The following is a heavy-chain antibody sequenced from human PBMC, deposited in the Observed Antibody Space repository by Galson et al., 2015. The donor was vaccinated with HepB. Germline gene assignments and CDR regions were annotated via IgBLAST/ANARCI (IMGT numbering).Heavy chain of an antibody. CDR1: GFTFSSYW. V-gene: IGHV3-7*03. CDR2: IKQDGSEK. CDR3: ARDSSSWYYYYGMDV. J-gene: IGHJ6*02. D-gene: IGHD6-13*01. Sequence: SLRLSCATSGFTFSSYWMSWVRQAPGKGLEWVANIKQDGSEKYYVDSVKGRFTISRDNAKNSLYLQMNSLRAEDTAVYYCARDSSSWYYYYGMDVWGQGTTVTASS.